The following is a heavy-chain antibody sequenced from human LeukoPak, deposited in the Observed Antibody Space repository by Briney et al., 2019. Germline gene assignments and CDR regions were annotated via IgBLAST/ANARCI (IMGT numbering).Heavy chain of an antibody. D-gene: IGHD5-24*01. J-gene: IGHJ4*02. CDR1: GFTLTNAW. CDR2: IAYDGSKR. V-gene: IGHV3-30*18. CDR3: AKEVEMLFDY. Sequence: GGSLRLSCAASGFTLTNAWMSWVRQAPGKGLEWVAVIAYDGSKRNHADSVKGRFTISRDNSKNTLYLQMNSLRAEDTAVYYCAKEVEMLFDYWGQGTLVTVSS.